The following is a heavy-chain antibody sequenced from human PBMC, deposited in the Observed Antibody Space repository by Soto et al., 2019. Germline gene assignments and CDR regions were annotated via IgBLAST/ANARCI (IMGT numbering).Heavy chain of an antibody. CDR2: ISYDGSNK. CDR1: GFTFSSYA. D-gene: IGHD2-15*01. CDR3: ARDLDCSGGSCYGAFEI. V-gene: IGHV3-30*04. Sequence: GGSLRLSCAASGFTFSSYAMHWVRQAPGKGLEWVAVISYDGSNKYYADSVKGRLTISRDNSKNTLYLQMNSLRAEDTAVYYCARDLDCSGGSCYGAFEIWGQGTMVTVSS. J-gene: IGHJ3*02.